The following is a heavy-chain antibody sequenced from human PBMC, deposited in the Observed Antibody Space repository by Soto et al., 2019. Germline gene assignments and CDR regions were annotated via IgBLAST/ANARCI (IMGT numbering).Heavy chain of an antibody. D-gene: IGHD3-10*01. J-gene: IGHJ4*02. CDR1: GGSISSGGYY. V-gene: IGHV4-31*03. CDR2: IYYSGST. CDR3: ARGRDYYGSGSYSKRYYFDY. Sequence: SETLSLTCTVSGGSISSGGYYWSWIRQHPGKGLEWIGYIYYSGSTYYNPSLKSRVTISVDTSKNQFSLELSSVTAADTAVYYCARGRDYYGSGSYSKRYYFDYWGQGTLVTVSS.